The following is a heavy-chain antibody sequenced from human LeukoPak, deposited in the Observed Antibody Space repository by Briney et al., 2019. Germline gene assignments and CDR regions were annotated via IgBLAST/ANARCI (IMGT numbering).Heavy chain of an antibody. D-gene: IGHD2-15*01. CDR3: ARVKVVVVAATRGGIDY. V-gene: IGHV4-34*01. J-gene: IGHJ4*02. Sequence: PSETLSLTCAVYGGSFSGYYWSWIRQPPGKGLGWIGEINHSGSTNYNPSLKSRVTISVDTSKNQFSLKLSSVTAADTAVYYCARVKVVVVAATRGGIDYWGQGTLVTVSS. CDR2: INHSGST. CDR1: GGSFSGYY.